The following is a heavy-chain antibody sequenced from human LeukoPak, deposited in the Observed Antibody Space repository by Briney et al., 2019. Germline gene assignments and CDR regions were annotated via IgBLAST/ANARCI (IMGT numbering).Heavy chain of an antibody. CDR1: GYTFTGYY. Sequence: ASVKVSCKASGYTFTGYYMHWVRQAPGQGLEWMGRINPNSGGTNYAQKFRGRVTMTRDTSISTAYMELSRLRSDDTAVYYCARGPRITMIVVVTTEDYWGQGTLVTVSS. CDR2: INPNSGGT. CDR3: ARGPRITMIVVVTTEDY. V-gene: IGHV1-2*06. J-gene: IGHJ4*02. D-gene: IGHD3-22*01.